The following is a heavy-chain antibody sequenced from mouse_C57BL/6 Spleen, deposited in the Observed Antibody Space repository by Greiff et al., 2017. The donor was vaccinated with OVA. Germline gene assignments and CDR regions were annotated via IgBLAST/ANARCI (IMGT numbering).Heavy chain of an antibody. J-gene: IGHJ3*01. CDR2: INPRTGGT. CDR3: ARWGRDEAY. D-gene: IGHD3-3*01. V-gene: IGHV1-42*01. CDR1: GYSFTGYY. Sequence: EVQLHQSGPELVKPGASVKISCKASGYSFTGYYMNWVKQSPEKSLEWIGEINPRTGGTTYNQKFKAKATLTVDKSSSTAYMQLKSLTSEDSAVYYCARWGRDEAYWGQGTLVTVSA.